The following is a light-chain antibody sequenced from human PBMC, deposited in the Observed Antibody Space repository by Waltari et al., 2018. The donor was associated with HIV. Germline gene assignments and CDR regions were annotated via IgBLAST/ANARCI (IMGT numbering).Light chain of an antibody. CDR3: QHYGSPPYT. J-gene: IGKJ2*01. Sequence: EIVLTQSPGTLSLSPGERGTLSCRASQSVSSSYLGWYQQKPGQAPRHLIYGASSRATGIPDRFSGSGSGTDFTLTISRLEPEDFAVYYCQHYGSPPYTFGQGTKLEIK. CDR1: QSVSSSY. CDR2: GAS. V-gene: IGKV3-20*01.